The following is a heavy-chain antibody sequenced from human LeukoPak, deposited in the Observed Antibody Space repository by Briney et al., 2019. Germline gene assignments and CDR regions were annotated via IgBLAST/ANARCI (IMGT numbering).Heavy chain of an antibody. D-gene: IGHD2-15*01. Sequence: SETLSLTCTVSGGSISSSSYYWGWIRQPPGKGLEWIGSIYYSGSTYYNPSLKSRVTISVDTSKNQFSLKLSSVTAADTAVYYCARLGEPRATPGTDYWGQGTLVTVSS. J-gene: IGHJ4*02. CDR3: ARLGEPRATPGTDY. CDR1: GGSISSSSYY. CDR2: IYYSGST. V-gene: IGHV4-39*01.